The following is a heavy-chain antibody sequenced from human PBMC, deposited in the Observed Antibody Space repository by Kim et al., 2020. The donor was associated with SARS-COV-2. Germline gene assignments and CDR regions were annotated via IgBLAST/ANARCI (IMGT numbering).Heavy chain of an antibody. J-gene: IGHJ4*02. V-gene: IGHV4-39*01. D-gene: IGHD4-17*01. CDR1: GGSISSSSYY. Sequence: SETLSLTCTVSGGSISSSSYYWGWIRQPPGKGLEWIGSIYYSGSTYYNPSLKSRVTISVDTSKNQFSLKLSSVTAADTAVYYCARHYGDYDLWYFDYWGQGTLVTVSS. CDR2: IYYSGST. CDR3: ARHYGDYDLWYFDY.